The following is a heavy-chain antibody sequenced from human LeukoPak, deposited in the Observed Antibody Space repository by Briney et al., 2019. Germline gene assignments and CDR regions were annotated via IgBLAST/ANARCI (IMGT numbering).Heavy chain of an antibody. J-gene: IGHJ3*02. CDR2: ISDSGNYV. Sequence: GGSLRLSCAASGFTFSRYSMNWVRQAPGKGLEWVACISDSGNYVYYAESVKGRFTISRDNAKNSLFLQMNSLRAEDTAVYYCARHRSGGSQDDAFDIWGQGTMVTVSS. V-gene: IGHV3-21*01. CDR1: GFTFSRYS. CDR3: ARHRSGGSQDDAFDI. D-gene: IGHD2-15*01.